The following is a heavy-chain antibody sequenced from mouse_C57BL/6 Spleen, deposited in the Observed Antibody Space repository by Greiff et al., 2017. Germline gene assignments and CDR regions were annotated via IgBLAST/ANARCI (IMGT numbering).Heavy chain of an antibody. D-gene: IGHD3-2*02. J-gene: IGHJ4*01. CDR2: IRSKSNNYAT. Sequence: DVKLVESGGGLVQPKGSLKLSCAASGFSFNTYAMNWVRQAPGKGLEWVARIRSKSNNYATYYADSVKDRFTISRDDSESMLYLQMNNLKTEDTAMYYCVREELRLRGNYAMDYWGQGTSVTVSS. V-gene: IGHV10-1*01. CDR3: VREELRLRGNYAMDY. CDR1: GFSFNTYA.